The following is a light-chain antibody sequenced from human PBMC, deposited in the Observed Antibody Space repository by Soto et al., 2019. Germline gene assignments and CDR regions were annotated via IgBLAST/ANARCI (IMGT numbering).Light chain of an antibody. CDR1: QSVSSN. Sequence: MVMTQSPATLSVSPGERATLSCRASQSVSSNLAWYQQKPGQAPRLLIYGASTRATGIPARFSGSGSGAEFTLTMSSLQSEDFAVYYCQQYNGTWTFGQGTKVDIK. CDR2: GAS. J-gene: IGKJ1*01. CDR3: QQYNGTWT. V-gene: IGKV3-15*01.